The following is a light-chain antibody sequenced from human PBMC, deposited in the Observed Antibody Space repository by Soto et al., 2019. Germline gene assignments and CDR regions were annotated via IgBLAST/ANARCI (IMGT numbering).Light chain of an antibody. CDR2: DAS. J-gene: IGKJ1*01. CDR1: QSISNW. V-gene: IGKV1-5*01. Sequence: DIQMTQSPSTLSASVGDRVTITCRASQSISNWLAWYQQKPGRAPKFLIYDASSLESGVPSRFSGSGSGTEFTLTISSLQPDDFANYYCQQYNSYARTFGQGTKVEIK. CDR3: QQYNSYART.